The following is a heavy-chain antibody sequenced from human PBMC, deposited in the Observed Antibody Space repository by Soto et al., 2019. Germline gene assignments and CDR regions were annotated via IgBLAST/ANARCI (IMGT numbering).Heavy chain of an antibody. CDR2: INPKNGDT. Sequence: ASVKVSCKASGYTFTGYYIHWVRQAPGQGLEWMGWINPKNGDTIFAQKFQGRVTMTRDTSTSAAYMELTSLRFDDTAVYYCARHSGYDYVFDYWGQGTLVTVSS. J-gene: IGHJ4*02. V-gene: IGHV1-2*02. D-gene: IGHD5-12*01. CDR3: ARHSGYDYVFDY. CDR1: GYTFTGYY.